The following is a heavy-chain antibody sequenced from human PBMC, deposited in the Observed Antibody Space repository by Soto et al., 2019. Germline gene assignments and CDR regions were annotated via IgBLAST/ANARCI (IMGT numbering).Heavy chain of an antibody. CDR2: IYSGGST. J-gene: IGHJ6*02. CDR3: ARDAGSSIAARPGVGVLYYYYGMDV. Sequence: EVQLVETGGGLIQPGGSLRLSCAASGFTVSSNYMSWVRQAPGKGLEWVSVIYSGGSTYYADSVKGRFTISRDNSKNTLYLQVNSLRAEDTAVYYCARDAGSSIAARPGVGVLYYYYGMDVWGQGTTVTVSS. D-gene: IGHD6-6*01. CDR1: GFTVSSNY. V-gene: IGHV3-53*02.